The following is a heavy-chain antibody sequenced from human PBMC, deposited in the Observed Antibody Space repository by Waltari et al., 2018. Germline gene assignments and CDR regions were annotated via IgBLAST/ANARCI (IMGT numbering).Heavy chain of an antibody. CDR1: GFSLSGFS. D-gene: IGHD3-3*01. V-gene: IGHV3-30*04. Sequence: LVESGGGVVQPGRSLRLSCSASGFSLSGFSMHWVRQAPGKGLELVAVQPDDGSTEYYADSVEGRFTISRDSSKNTVYLQMDNLRPEDTAVYFCARDPHDLWSGSNWFDPWGQGTLVTVSS. J-gene: IGHJ5*02. CDR3: ARDPHDLWSGSNWFDP. CDR2: QPDDGSTE.